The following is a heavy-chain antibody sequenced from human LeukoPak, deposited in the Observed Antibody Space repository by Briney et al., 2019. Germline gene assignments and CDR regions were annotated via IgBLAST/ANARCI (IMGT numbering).Heavy chain of an antibody. J-gene: IGHJ4*02. CDR1: GYTFTSYY. Sequence: ASVKVSCKASGYTFTSYYMHWVRQAPGQGLEWMGVVNPSGGGTTYAQMFQGRVTMTRDTSTSTVYRELRSLRSEDTAVYYCARKAYCSGGNCFLDNWGQGTLVTVSS. CDR3: ARKAYCSGGNCFLDN. D-gene: IGHD2-15*01. V-gene: IGHV1-46*01. CDR2: VNPSGGGT.